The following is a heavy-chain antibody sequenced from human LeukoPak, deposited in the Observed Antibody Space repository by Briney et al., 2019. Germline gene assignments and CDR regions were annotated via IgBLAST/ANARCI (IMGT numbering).Heavy chain of an antibody. CDR2: ISGSGSSS. CDR1: GSTFSTSS. J-gene: IGHJ4*02. CDR3: AKERRESSSWYGEVFDY. Sequence: PGGSLRLSCVVSGSTFSTSSMTWVSQAPGKGLEWDSTISGSGSSSFDTDSVKGRFTISRDNSKNTLYLQMNSLRAEDTAVYYCAKERRESSSWYGEVFDYWGQGTLVTVSS. D-gene: IGHD6-13*01. V-gene: IGHV3-23*01.